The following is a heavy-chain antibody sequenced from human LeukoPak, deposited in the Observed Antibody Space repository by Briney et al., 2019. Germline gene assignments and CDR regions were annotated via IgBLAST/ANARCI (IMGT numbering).Heavy chain of an antibody. J-gene: IGHJ3*02. D-gene: IGHD3-3*01. V-gene: IGHV3-11*01. CDR3: AREKKTEWTTGAFDM. CDR2: TSPSGGTI. Sequence: GGSLRLSCAASGFTFSDYYMSWIRQAPETGLEWLSYTSPSGGTIYYTDSVKGRFTMSRDNAQNALYLEMNSLKAEDTAVYYCAREKKTEWTTGAFDMWGQGTMVIVSS. CDR1: GFTFSDYY.